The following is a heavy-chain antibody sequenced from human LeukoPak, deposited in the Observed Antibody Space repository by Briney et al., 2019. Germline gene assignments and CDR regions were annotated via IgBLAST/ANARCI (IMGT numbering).Heavy chain of an antibody. CDR3: ARKSGYCSGGSCLPHNYYYYGMDV. D-gene: IGHD2-15*01. CDR2: IIPIFGTT. V-gene: IGHV1-69*06. Sequence: SVKVSCKASGGTFSSYAISWVRQAPGQGLEWMGGIIPIFGTTNYAQKFQGRVIITAHKPTSTVYMELRGLRSEDTAVYFCARKSGYCSGGSCLPHNYYYYGMDVWGQGTTVTVSS. J-gene: IGHJ6*02. CDR1: GGTFSSYA.